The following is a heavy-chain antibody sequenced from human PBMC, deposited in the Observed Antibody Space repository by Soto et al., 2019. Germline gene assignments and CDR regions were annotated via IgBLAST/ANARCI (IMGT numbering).Heavy chain of an antibody. CDR2: FSSGGGGT. CDR1: GFTFSNYA. D-gene: IGHD3-10*01. J-gene: IGHJ4*02. V-gene: IGHV3-23*01. CDR3: ARDSVVTMVRGVIRSNYYFDY. Sequence: GGSLRLSCTASGFTFSNYAMSWVRQAPGKGLEWVSTFSSGGGGTYYADSVKGRFTISRDNSKNTLSLQMNSLRAEDTAVYYCARDSVVTMVRGVIRSNYYFDYWGQGTLVTVSS.